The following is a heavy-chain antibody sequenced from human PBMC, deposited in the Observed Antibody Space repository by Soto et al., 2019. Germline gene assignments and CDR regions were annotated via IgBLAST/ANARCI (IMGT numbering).Heavy chain of an antibody. J-gene: IGHJ6*02. Sequence: EVQLVESGGGLVQPGGSLRLSCTASGLTFSTYRMHWVRQAPGKGLAWISRLNSGATTANYADSVRGRCTISRDNAKNTVYLQLNSLRDEDTAVYYCARGVPGYYAVDVWGQGTTVTVSS. V-gene: IGHV3-74*01. CDR2: LNSGATTA. CDR3: ARGVPGYYAVDV. CDR1: GLTFSTYR.